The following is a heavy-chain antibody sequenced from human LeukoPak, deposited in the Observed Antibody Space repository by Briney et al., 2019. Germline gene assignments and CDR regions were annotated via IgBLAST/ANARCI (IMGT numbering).Heavy chain of an antibody. D-gene: IGHD2-21*02. V-gene: IGHV1-8*01. CDR1: GYTFTSYD. Sequence: GASVKVSCKASGYTFTSYDINWVRQAPGQGLEWMGWMNPNSDNAGYAQKFQGRVTITADESTSTAYMELSSLRSEDTAVYYCARGGGDDTYYFDYWGQGTLVTVSS. CDR2: MNPNSDNA. CDR3: ARGGGDDTYYFDY. J-gene: IGHJ4*02.